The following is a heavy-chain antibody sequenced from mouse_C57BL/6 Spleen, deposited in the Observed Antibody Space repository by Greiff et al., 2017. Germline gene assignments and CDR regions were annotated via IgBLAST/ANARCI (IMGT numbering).Heavy chain of an antibody. CDR3: AKVAEGYYFDY. CDR2: IDPSASYT. V-gene: IGHV1-50*01. CDR1: GYTFTSYW. J-gene: IGHJ2*01. D-gene: IGHD1-1*01. Sequence: QVQLQQPGAELVKPGASVKLSCKASGYTFTSYWMQWVQQRPGQGLEWIGEIDPSASYTNYNQKFKGKATLTVDTSSSTAYMQLSSLTSEDSAVYYCAKVAEGYYFDYWGKGTTLTVSS.